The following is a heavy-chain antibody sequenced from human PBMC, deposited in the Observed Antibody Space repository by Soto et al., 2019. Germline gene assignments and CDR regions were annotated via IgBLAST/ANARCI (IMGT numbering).Heavy chain of an antibody. CDR3: ARLTGGTYLSFYYYIGV. Sequence: QVQLQESGPGLVKPSETLSLTCTVSGGSISGYYWSWIRQPPGKGLEWIGYIYYSGTTNYDAYLKSRVTMSVDTSKNQFSLKLSSVTAADTAVYYCARLTGGTYLSFYYYIGVWGKGTTVTVSS. CDR2: IYYSGTT. V-gene: IGHV4-59*01. D-gene: IGHD2-8*02. J-gene: IGHJ6*03. CDR1: GGSISGYY.